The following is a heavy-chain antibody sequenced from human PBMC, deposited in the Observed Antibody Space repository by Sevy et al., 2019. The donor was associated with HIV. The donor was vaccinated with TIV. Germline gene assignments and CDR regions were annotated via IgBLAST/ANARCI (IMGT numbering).Heavy chain of an antibody. CDR2: INWSGSNT. Sequence: GGSLRLSCAASGFTFDDYAMSWVRQAPGKGLEWVSGINWSGSNTEYADSVKGRFTISRDSAKTSLYLQMNSLRTEDTALDYCARNTYYYDTTGFGAVDIWGQGTMVTVSS. D-gene: IGHD3-22*01. CDR1: GFTFDDYA. J-gene: IGHJ3*02. CDR3: ARNTYYYDTTGFGAVDI. V-gene: IGHV3-20*04.